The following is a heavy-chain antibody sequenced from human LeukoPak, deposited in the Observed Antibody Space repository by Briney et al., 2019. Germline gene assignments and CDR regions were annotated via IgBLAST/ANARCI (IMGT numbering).Heavy chain of an antibody. Sequence: GASVKVSCKASGYTFTRNGISWVRQAPGQGLEWMGWISANTGNTNYAQKFQGRVTMTTDKSTSTAYMELRSLRSDDTAVYYCAREGSSSSFDYWGQGTLVTVSS. D-gene: IGHD6-6*01. V-gene: IGHV1-18*01. CDR3: AREGSSSSFDY. CDR2: ISANTGNT. CDR1: GYTFTRNG. J-gene: IGHJ4*02.